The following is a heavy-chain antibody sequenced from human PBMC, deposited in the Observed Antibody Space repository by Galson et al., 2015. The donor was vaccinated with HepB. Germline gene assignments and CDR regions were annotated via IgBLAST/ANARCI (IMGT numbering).Heavy chain of an antibody. J-gene: IGHJ5*02. Sequence: SLRLSCAASGFTFSSYGMHWVRQAPGKGLEWVAVIPYDGSNKYYADSVKGRFTISRDNSKNTLYLQMNSLRAEDTAVYYCAKGGGSYYEYNWFDPWGQGTLVTVSS. CDR2: IPYDGSNK. D-gene: IGHD1-26*01. V-gene: IGHV3-30*18. CDR3: AKGGGSYYEYNWFDP. CDR1: GFTFSSYG.